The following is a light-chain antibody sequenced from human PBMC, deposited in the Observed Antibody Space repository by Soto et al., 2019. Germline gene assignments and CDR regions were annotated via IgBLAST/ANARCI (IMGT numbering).Light chain of an antibody. J-gene: IGKJ2*01. CDR1: QSVSGRY. CDR3: QQYVTSPPRYN. CDR2: GAS. Sequence: EIVLTQSPGILSLSPGERATLSCRASQSVSGRYLAWYQQKPGQAPRLLIFGASNRATGIPDRFSGSASGADFTLSISRLEPEDFAVYYCQQYVTSPPRYNFGPGTKLEIK. V-gene: IGKV3-20*01.